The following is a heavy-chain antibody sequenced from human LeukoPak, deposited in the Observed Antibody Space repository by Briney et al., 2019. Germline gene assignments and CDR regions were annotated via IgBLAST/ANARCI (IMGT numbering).Heavy chain of an antibody. CDR3: ARNLLQWFGESSSDCFDP. CDR1: GYTFTSYD. J-gene: IGHJ5*02. V-gene: IGHV1-8*01. D-gene: IGHD3-10*01. Sequence: ASVKVSCKASGYTFTSYDINWVRQATGQGLEWMGWMNPNSGNTGYAQKFQGRVTMTRNTSISTAYMELSSLRSEDTAVYYCARNLLQWFGESSSDCFDPWGQGTLVTVSS. CDR2: MNPNSGNT.